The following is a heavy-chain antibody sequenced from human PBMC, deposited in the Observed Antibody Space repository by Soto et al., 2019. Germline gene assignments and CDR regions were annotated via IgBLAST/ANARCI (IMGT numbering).Heavy chain of an antibody. Sequence: PSETLSLPGTVSAGTISSSCWTWIRQPAGKGLGWIGRIYTSGGTNYNPSLPRRVTMSVDTCKNQFSLQLSCVTAADTAVYYCARLPPSYSDILTGYRGSGYYFDYWGQGTMVTVSS. CDR1: AGTISSSC. J-gene: IGHJ4*02. D-gene: IGHD3-9*01. V-gene: IGHV4-4*07. CDR2: IYTSGGT. CDR3: ARLPPSYSDILTGYRGSGYYFDY.